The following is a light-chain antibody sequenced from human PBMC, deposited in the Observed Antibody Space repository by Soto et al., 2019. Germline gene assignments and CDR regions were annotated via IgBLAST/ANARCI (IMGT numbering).Light chain of an antibody. CDR2: GSS. J-gene: IGKJ2*01. CDR3: QLYGTSSYT. V-gene: IGKV3-20*01. Sequence: EIVLTQSPGTLSLSPGERATLSCRASQSVSSSYLAWYQQKPGQAPRLLIYGSSSRATGIPERFSGSGSGTEFTLTVSSLEPEDFEVYYCQLYGTSSYTFGQGTKVEIK. CDR1: QSVSSSY.